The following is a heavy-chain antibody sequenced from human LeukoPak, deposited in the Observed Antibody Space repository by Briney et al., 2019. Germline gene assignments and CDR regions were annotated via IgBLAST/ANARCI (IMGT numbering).Heavy chain of an antibody. V-gene: IGHV3-48*04. D-gene: IGHD6-13*01. CDR3: ARDQSYAPDKGYSSSIDY. Sequence: PGGSLRLSCAASGFTFSSYSMNWVRQAPGKGLEWVSYISSSSSTIYYADSVKGRFTISRDNAKNSLYLQMNSLRAEDTAVYYCARDQSYAPDKGYSSSIDYWGQGTLVTVSS. CDR2: ISSSSSTI. CDR1: GFTFSSYS. J-gene: IGHJ4*02.